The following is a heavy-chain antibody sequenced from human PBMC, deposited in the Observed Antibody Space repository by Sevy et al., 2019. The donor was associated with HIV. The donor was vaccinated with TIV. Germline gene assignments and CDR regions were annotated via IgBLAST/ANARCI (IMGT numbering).Heavy chain of an antibody. V-gene: IGHV3-15*01. D-gene: IGHD6-13*01. Sequence: GGSLRLSCAASGFTFSIIYMNWVRQSPGKGLEWVGRMKSKTDGGTTDYAAPVKDRFTMSRDDSKNTLYLQMNSLKADDTAVYYCTTVGFPNWVSEAFDIWGQGTMVTVSS. J-gene: IGHJ3*02. CDR1: GFTFSIIY. CDR3: TTVGFPNWVSEAFDI. CDR2: MKSKTDGGTT.